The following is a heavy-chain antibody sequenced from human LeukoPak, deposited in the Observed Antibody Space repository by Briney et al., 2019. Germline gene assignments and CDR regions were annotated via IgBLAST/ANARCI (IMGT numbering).Heavy chain of an antibody. CDR1: GFTLSNFG. CDR3: AKDADTATIIYWYFDL. CDR2: ISDDGSNT. D-gene: IGHD5-18*01. Sequence: GGSLRLSCTASGFTLSNFGMHSVRQAPGKGLEWVAVISDDGSNTFYADSVKGRFTISRDNSKNTLYLQLNSLRPEDTAVYYCAKDADTATIIYWYFDLWGRGTLVTVSP. J-gene: IGHJ2*01. V-gene: IGHV3-30*18.